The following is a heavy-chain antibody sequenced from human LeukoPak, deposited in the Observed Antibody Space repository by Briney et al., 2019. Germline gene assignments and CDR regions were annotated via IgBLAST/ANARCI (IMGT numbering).Heavy chain of an antibody. D-gene: IGHD3-3*01. Sequence: GESLKISCKGSGYSFTSYWIGWVRQMPGKGLEWMGIIYPGDSDTRYSPSFQGQVTISADKSISTAYLQWSSLKASDTAMYYCARRSYDFWSGYNTPQPFVYWGQGTLVTVSS. J-gene: IGHJ4*02. V-gene: IGHV5-51*01. CDR3: ARRSYDFWSGYNTPQPFVY. CDR2: IYPGDSDT. CDR1: GYSFTSYW.